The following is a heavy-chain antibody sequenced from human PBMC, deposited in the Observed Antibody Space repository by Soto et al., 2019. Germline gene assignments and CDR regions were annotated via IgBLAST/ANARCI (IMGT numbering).Heavy chain of an antibody. V-gene: IGHV3-21*01. J-gene: IGHJ6*02. CDR2: ISSSSSYI. D-gene: IGHD2-15*01. CDR3: ARAVRCSGGSCYSDYYYGMDV. Sequence: GGSLRLSCAASGFTFSSYSMNWVRQAPGKXLEWVSSISSSSSYIYYADSVKGRFTISRDNAKNSLYLQMNSLRAEDTAVYYCARAVRCSGGSCYSDYYYGMDVWGQGSTVTVSS. CDR1: GFTFSSYS.